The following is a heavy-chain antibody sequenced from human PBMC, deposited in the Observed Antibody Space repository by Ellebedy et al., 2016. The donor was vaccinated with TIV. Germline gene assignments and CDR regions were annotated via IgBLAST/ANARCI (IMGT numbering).Heavy chain of an antibody. CDR1: GFDFSQYG. CDR3: ARGGAARPDY. V-gene: IGHV3-48*02. Sequence: GGSLRLXCTVSGFDFSQYGMNWVRQAPGKGLQWVSYISGSGGGMTYADSVKGRFTISRVNAKNSLYLHMNSLRDEDTAVYYCARGGAARPDYWGPGTLVTVSS. D-gene: IGHD6-6*01. CDR2: ISGSGGGM. J-gene: IGHJ4*02.